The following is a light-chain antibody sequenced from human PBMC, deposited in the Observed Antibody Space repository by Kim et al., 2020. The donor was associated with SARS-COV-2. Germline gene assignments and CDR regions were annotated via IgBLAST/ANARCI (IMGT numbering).Light chain of an antibody. CDR2: WAS. CDR3: QQYYTSPLT. Sequence: DIVMTQSPDSLAVSLGERATINCKSSQSVLYNSNSKNYLAWYQQKSGQPPNLLIYWASTRESGVPDRFSGSGSGTDFTLTISSLQAEDVAVYYCQQYYTSPLTFGGGTKLEI. CDR1: QSVLYNSNSKNY. V-gene: IGKV4-1*01. J-gene: IGKJ4*01.